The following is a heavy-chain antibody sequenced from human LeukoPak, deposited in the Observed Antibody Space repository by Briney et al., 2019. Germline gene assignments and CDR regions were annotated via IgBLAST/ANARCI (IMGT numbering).Heavy chain of an antibody. CDR3: VKESRVVRGVIMDAFDM. V-gene: IGHV3-64D*06. D-gene: IGHD3-10*01. CDR2: ISINGGST. J-gene: IGHJ3*02. Sequence: GGSLRLSCSASGFTFSSYAMHWVRQAPGKGLEYVSGISINGGSTDYADSVRGRFTISRDNSKNTVYLQMSSLRAEDTAVYYCVKESRVVRGVIMDAFDMWGQGTMVTVSS. CDR1: GFTFSSYA.